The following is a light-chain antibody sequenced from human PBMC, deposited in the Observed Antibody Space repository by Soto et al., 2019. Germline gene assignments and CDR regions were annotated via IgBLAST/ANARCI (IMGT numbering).Light chain of an antibody. V-gene: IGLV2-18*02. Sequence: QSVLTQPPSVSGSPGRSVAISCTGTSSDVGTYNRVSWYQQPPGTAPKLMIYDVTNRPSGVPDRFSGSKSGNTASLTISGLQAGDEADYYCSSFTSSNTYVFGTGTKITVL. CDR1: SSDVGTYNR. J-gene: IGLJ1*01. CDR2: DVT. CDR3: SSFTSSNTYV.